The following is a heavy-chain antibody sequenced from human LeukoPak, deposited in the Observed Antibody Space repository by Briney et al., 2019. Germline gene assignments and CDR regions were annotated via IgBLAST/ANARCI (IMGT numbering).Heavy chain of an antibody. CDR1: GGSSSGYY. J-gene: IGHJ5*02. D-gene: IGHD3-10*01. V-gene: IGHV4-34*01. CDR2: INHSGST. Sequence: PSETLSHTCAVYGGSSSGYYWSWIRQPPGKGLEWIGEINHSGSTNYNPSLKSRVTISVDTSENQFSLKLSSVTAADTAVYYCARFSGKITMVRGVFFDPWGQGTLVTVSS. CDR3: ARFSGKITMVRGVFFDP.